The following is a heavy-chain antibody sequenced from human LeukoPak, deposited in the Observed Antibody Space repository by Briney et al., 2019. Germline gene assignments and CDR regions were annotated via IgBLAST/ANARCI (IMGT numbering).Heavy chain of an antibody. CDR2: ISWNSGSI. D-gene: IGHD3-22*01. Sequence: GGSLRLSCAASGFTFDDYAMHWVRQAPGKGLEWVSGISWNSGSIGYADSVKGRFTISRDNAKNSLYLQMNSLRAEDTALYYCARHVVAVGFDYWGQGTLVTVSS. V-gene: IGHV3-9*01. CDR3: ARHVVAVGFDY. CDR1: GFTFDDYA. J-gene: IGHJ4*02.